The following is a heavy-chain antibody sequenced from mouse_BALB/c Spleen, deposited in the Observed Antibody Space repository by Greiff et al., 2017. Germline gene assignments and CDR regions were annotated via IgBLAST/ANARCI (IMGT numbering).Heavy chain of an antibody. Sequence: DVQLQESGPGLVKPSQSLSLTCSVTGYSITSGYYWNWIRQFPGNKLEWMGYISYDGSNNYNPSLKNRISITRDTSKNQFFLKLNSVTTEDTATYYCARKDYDSFAYWGQGTLVTVSA. CDR3: ARKDYDSFAY. CDR2: ISYDGSN. V-gene: IGHV3-6*02. CDR1: GYSITSGYY. J-gene: IGHJ3*01. D-gene: IGHD2-4*01.